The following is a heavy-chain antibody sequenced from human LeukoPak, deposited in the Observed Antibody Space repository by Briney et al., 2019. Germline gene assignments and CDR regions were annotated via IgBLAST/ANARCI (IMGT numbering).Heavy chain of an antibody. J-gene: IGHJ4*02. V-gene: IGHV3-23*01. Sequence: GGSLRLSCAASGVTFSSYAMSWVRHAPGKGLEWVSAISGSGGSTYYADSVKGRFTISRDNSKNTLYLQMNSLRAEDTAVYYCAKEAPHPRVPAAIYSYWGQGTLVTVSS. D-gene: IGHD2-2*01. CDR1: GVTFSSYA. CDR2: ISGSGGST. CDR3: AKEAPHPRVPAAIYSY.